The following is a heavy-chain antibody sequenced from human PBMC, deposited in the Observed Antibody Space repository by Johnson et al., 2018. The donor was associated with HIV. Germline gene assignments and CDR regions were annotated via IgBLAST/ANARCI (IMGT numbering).Heavy chain of an antibody. CDR3: ARLKNGAFDI. V-gene: IGHV3-53*01. J-gene: IGHJ3*02. Sequence: VQLVESGGGLIQPVGSLRLSCAASGFTVSSNYMSWVRQAPGKGLEWVSIIYSDGSTYFADSVKGRFPISRDNSKNTLFLQMNSLRVEDTAVYYCARLKNGAFDIWGQGTMVTVSS. D-gene: IGHD2-8*01. CDR1: GFTVSSNY. CDR2: IYSDGST.